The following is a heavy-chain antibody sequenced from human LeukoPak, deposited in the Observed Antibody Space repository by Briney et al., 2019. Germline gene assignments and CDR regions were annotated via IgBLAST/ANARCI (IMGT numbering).Heavy chain of an antibody. D-gene: IGHD6-19*01. CDR2: INHSGST. J-gene: IGHJ4*02. CDR1: GGSFSGYY. CDR3: ARGIAVAGTGFDY. V-gene: IGHV4-34*01. Sequence: SETLSLTCAVYGGSFSGYYWSWIRQPPGKGLEWIGEINHSGSTNYNPSLKSRVTISVDTSKNQFPLKLSSVTAADTAVYYCARGIAVAGTGFDYWGQGTLVTVSS.